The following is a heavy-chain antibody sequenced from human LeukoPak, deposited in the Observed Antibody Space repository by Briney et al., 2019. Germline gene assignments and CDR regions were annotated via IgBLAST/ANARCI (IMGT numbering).Heavy chain of an antibody. Sequence: GGSLRLSCAASGFTFDDYTMHWVRQAPGKGLEWVSLISWDGVSTYYADSVKGRFTISRDNSKNSLYLQMNSLRTEDTALYYCAKDDDSGYVFYMDVWGKGTTVTVSS. D-gene: IGHD5-12*01. V-gene: IGHV3-43*01. CDR1: GFTFDDYT. J-gene: IGHJ6*03. CDR3: AKDDDSGYVFYMDV. CDR2: ISWDGVST.